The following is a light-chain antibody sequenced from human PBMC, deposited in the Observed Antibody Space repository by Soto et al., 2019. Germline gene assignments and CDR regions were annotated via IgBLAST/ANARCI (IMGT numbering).Light chain of an antibody. Sequence: EIVLTQSPATLSLSPGERATLSCRASQSVSSYLALYQQKPGQAPRLLIYDASNRATGIPARFSVSGSGTDFTLTISSLEPEDFAVYYCQQRSNWLTFGGGTKVEIK. V-gene: IGKV3-11*01. CDR2: DAS. CDR3: QQRSNWLT. CDR1: QSVSSY. J-gene: IGKJ4*01.